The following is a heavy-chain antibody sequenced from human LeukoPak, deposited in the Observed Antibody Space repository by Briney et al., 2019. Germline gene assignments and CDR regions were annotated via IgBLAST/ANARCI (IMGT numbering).Heavy chain of an antibody. CDR1: GGSISSSSYY. CDR3: ARVTKDGYNSFDY. CDR2: IYYSGST. V-gene: IGHV4-39*07. D-gene: IGHD5-24*01. J-gene: IGHJ4*02. Sequence: SETLSLTCTVSGGSISSSSYYWGWIRQPPGKGLEWIGSIYYSGSTYYNPSLKSRVTISVDTSKNQFSLKLSSVTAADTAVYYCARVTKDGYNSFDYWGQGTLVTVSS.